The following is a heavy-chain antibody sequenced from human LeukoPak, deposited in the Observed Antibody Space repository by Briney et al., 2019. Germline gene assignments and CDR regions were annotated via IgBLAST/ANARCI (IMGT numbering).Heavy chain of an antibody. CDR3: AKVPPTEYYYDSSGYLDY. CDR2: ISGSGGST. Sequence: GGSLRLSCAASGFTFSSYAMSWVRQAPGKGLEWVSAISGSGGSTYYADSVKGRFTISRDNSKNTLYLQMNSLRAEDTAVYYCAKVPPTEYYYDSSGYLDYWGQGTLVTVSS. J-gene: IGHJ4*02. V-gene: IGHV3-23*01. CDR1: GFTFSSYA. D-gene: IGHD3-22*01.